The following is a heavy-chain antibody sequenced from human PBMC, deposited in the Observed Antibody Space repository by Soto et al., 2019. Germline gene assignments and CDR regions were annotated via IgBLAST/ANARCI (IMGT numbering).Heavy chain of an antibody. CDR3: ARDQSYGDAFDI. J-gene: IGHJ3*02. CDR1: GVSISNYY. D-gene: IGHD1-26*01. Sequence: SETLSLTCTVSGVSISNYYWSWIRQPAGKGLEWIGRMYFTGNTNYNASLKSRVTMSVDTSKNQFSPKLSSVTAADTAVYYCARDQSYGDAFDIWGQGTMVTVSS. CDR2: MYFTGNT. V-gene: IGHV4-4*07.